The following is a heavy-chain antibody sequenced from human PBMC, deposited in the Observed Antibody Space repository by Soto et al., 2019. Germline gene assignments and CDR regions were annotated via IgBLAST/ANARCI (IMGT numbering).Heavy chain of an antibody. CDR1: GFTFSSYA. Sequence: QVQLVESGGGVVQPGRSLRLSCAASGFTFSSYAMHWVRQAPGKGLEWVAVISYDGSNKYYADSVKGRFTISRDNSKNPLYLQMNSLRAEDTAVYYCAKQLWLLDDYYYGMDVWGQGTTVTVSS. J-gene: IGHJ6*02. CDR3: AKQLWLLDDYYYGMDV. V-gene: IGHV3-30-3*02. CDR2: ISYDGSNK. D-gene: IGHD5-18*01.